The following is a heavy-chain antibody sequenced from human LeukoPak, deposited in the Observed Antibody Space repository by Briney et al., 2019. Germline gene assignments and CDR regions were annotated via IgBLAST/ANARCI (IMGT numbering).Heavy chain of an antibody. CDR3: ARISRWLVVILYNYVDV. V-gene: IGHV3-7*01. CDR1: GFTFSSYW. Sequence: GGSLRLSCAASGFTFSSYWMSWVRQAPGKGLEWVANIKQDGSEKYYVDSVKGRFTISRDNAKNSLYLQMNSLRAEDTAVYYCARISRWLVVILYNYVDVWGNGTTVSVSS. D-gene: IGHD3-10*02. CDR2: IKQDGSEK. J-gene: IGHJ6*04.